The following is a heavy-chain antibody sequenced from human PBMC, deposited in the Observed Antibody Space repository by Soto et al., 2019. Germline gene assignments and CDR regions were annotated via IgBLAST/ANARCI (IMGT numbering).Heavy chain of an antibody. CDR2: ISGSGLTS. CDR1: GFTFSNSA. J-gene: IGHJ4*02. CDR3: NRLSDYSYYGNSGVYSGPGFY. V-gene: IGHV3-23*01. D-gene: IGHD3-22*01. Sequence: EVQLLESGGDLVQPGGSLRLYCAASGFTFSNSAMSWVRQAPGKGLEWVSSISGSGLTSYFADSVKGRFTVSSDNSESTLYLQMDSLSADDTAVYYCNRLSDYSYYGNSGVYSGPGFYWGQGALVTVSS.